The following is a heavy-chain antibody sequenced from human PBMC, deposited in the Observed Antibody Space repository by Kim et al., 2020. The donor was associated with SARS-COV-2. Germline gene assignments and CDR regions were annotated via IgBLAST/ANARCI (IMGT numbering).Heavy chain of an antibody. Sequence: SETLSLTCTVSGGSISSGGYYWSWIRQHPGKGLEWIGYIYYSGSTYYNPSLKSRVTISVDTSKNQFSLKLSSVTAADTAVYYCARDRGVVAEGAFDIWGQGTMVTVSS. D-gene: IGHD3-22*01. CDR1: GGSISSGGYY. CDR3: ARDRGVVAEGAFDI. J-gene: IGHJ3*02. CDR2: IYYSGST. V-gene: IGHV4-31*03.